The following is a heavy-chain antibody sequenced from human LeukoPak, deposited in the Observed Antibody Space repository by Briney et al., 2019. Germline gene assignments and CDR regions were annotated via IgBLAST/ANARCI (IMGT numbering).Heavy chain of an antibody. CDR3: AIGVGGLKAMGEIDHFDN. Sequence: GASLKISCQGAGYSFTSYWIGWARQLPGKGLAWVGIFYPGDSDTSDGASHQAQVTISADKSISTASLQWSSLKASHPPLSSRAIGVGGLKAMGEIDHFDNWGQRTLVTVSS. CDR2: FYPGDSDT. CDR1: GYSFTSYW. V-gene: IGHV5-51*01. J-gene: IGHJ4*02. D-gene: IGHD3-22*01.